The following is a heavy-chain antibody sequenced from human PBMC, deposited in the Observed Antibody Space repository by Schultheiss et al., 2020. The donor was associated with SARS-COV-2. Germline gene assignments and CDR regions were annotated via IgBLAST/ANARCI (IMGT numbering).Heavy chain of an antibody. CDR3: ANRAGLGAFDI. Sequence: GGSLRLSCAASGFTFSSYGMHWVRQAPGKGLEWVSYISSSSSTIYYADSVKGRFTISRDNAKNSLYLQMNSLRVEDTAVYYCANRAGLGAFDIWGQGTMVTVSS. CDR1: GFTFSSYG. CDR2: ISSSSSTI. V-gene: IGHV3-48*01. D-gene: IGHD3/OR15-3a*01. J-gene: IGHJ3*02.